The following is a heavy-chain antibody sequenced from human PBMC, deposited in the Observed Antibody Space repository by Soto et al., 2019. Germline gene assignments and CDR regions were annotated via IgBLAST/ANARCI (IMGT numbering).Heavy chain of an antibody. D-gene: IGHD4-17*01. CDR2: ISSSSSYI. CDR3: ARDPLTTVTTGQIDY. Sequence: GGSLRLSCAASGFTFSSYSMNWVRQAPGKGLEWVSSISSSSSYIYYADSVKGRFTISRDNAKNSLYLQMNSLRAEDTAVYYCARDPLTTVTTGQIDYWGQGTLVTVSS. V-gene: IGHV3-21*01. J-gene: IGHJ4*02. CDR1: GFTFSSYS.